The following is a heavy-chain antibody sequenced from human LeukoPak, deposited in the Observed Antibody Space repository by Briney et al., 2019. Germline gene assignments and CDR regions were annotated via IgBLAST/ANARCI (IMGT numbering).Heavy chain of an antibody. CDR3: ARHSSGYYYSPFDY. CDR1: GGSISSSCYY. Sequence: SDTLSLTCTVSGGSISSSCYYWGWIRQPPGKGLEWIGSIYNSGSTYHNPSLKSRVTISIDTSKNQFSLNLRSVTAADSAVYYCARHSSGYYYSPFDYWGQGRLVTVSS. CDR2: IYNSGST. V-gene: IGHV4-39*01. J-gene: IGHJ4*02. D-gene: IGHD3-22*01.